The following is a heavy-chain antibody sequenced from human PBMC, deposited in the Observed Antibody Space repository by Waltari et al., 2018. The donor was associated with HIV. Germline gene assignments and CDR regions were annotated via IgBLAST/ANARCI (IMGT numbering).Heavy chain of an antibody. V-gene: IGHV2-70*04. Sequence: QVTLKESGPALVKPTQTLTLTCTFSGFSLSTSGMRVSWIRQPPGKALEWLARIDWDDDKFYSTSLKTRLTISKDTSKNQVVLTMTNMDPVDTATYYCARISPDGTVTTLGGFDYWGQGTLVTVSS. CDR2: IDWDDDK. CDR3: ARISPDGTVTTLGGFDY. CDR1: GFSLSTSGMR. D-gene: IGHD4-17*01. J-gene: IGHJ4*02.